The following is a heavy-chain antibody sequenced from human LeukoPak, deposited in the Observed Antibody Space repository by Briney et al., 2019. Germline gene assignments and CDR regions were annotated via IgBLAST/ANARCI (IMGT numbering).Heavy chain of an antibody. J-gene: IGHJ4*02. Sequence: GGSLRLSCAASGFTFSDHYMSWIRQAPGKGLEWVSYISSSSSYTNYADSVKGRFTISRDNAKNSLYLQMNSLRAEDTAVYYCARNAYSSSWYGKDSYFDYWGQGTLVTVSS. CDR3: ARNAYSSSWYGKDSYFDY. D-gene: IGHD6-13*01. CDR1: GFTFSDHY. CDR2: ISSSSSYT. V-gene: IGHV3-11*03.